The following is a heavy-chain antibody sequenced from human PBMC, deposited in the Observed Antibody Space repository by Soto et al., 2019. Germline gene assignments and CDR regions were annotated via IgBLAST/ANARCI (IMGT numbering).Heavy chain of an antibody. D-gene: IGHD6-13*01. CDR2: IYYSGST. V-gene: IGHV4-39*01. J-gene: IGHJ4*02. Sequence: PSETLSLTCTVSGGSISSISYYWGWIRQPPGKGLEWIGSIYYSGSTYYNPSLKSRVTISVDTSKNQFSLKLSSVTAADTAVYYCARQFGDSSSWFNYWGQGTLVTVSS. CDR3: ARQFGDSSSWFNY. CDR1: GGSISSISYY.